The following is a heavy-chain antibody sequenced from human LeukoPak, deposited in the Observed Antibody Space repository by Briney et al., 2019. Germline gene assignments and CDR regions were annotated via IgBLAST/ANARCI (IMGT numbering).Heavy chain of an antibody. Sequence: GGSLRLSCTASGFIFGHYAMSWFRQAPGKGLEWVGFIRSKAYGGTTEYAASVKGRFTISRDDSKSIAYLQMNSLKTEDTAVYYCTRDPGYSSGWRTYYFDYWGQGTLVTVSS. J-gene: IGHJ4*02. D-gene: IGHD6-19*01. CDR1: GFIFGHYA. CDR3: TRDPGYSSGWRTYYFDY. CDR2: IRSKAYGGTT. V-gene: IGHV3-49*03.